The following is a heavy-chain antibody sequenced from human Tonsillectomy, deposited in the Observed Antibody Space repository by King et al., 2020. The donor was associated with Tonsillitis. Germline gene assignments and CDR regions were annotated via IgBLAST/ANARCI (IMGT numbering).Heavy chain of an antibody. J-gene: IGHJ6*03. V-gene: IGHV1-24*01. Sequence: QLVQSGAEVKKPGASVKVSCKVSGYTLTELSMHWVRQAPGKGPAWMGGFDPEDGERMYAQKFQGRVTMTEDTSTATAYMELSSLRSEDTAVYYCATEGWRYYYMDVWGKGTTVTVSS. CDR1: GYTLTELS. CDR2: FDPEDGER. CDR3: ATEGWRYYYMDV. D-gene: IGHD5-24*01.